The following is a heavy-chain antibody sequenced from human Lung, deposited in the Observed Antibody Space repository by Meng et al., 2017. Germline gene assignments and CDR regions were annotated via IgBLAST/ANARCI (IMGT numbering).Heavy chain of an antibody. D-gene: IGHD3-10*01. Sequence: QMELHQWGAGRLCPPEHFALTCAVYGGSISGSYWSWIRQSPAKGLEWIGKINHGGSTNYNPSLGSRVTISVDTPKNPFSLRLTSMTVADTAVYYCARERHSTIIRGVIDFWGQGALVTVSS. J-gene: IGHJ4*02. CDR1: GGSISGSY. CDR3: ARERHSTIIRGVIDF. V-gene: IGHV4-34*01. CDR2: INHGGST.